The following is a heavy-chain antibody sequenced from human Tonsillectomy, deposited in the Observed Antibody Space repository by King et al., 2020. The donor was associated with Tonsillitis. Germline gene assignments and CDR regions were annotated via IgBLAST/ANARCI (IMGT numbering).Heavy chain of an antibody. CDR1: GFTFSSYA. Sequence: VQLVESGGGLVQRGGSLRLSCAASGFTFSSYAMSWVRQAPGKGLEWVSAISGSGGSTYYADSVKGRFTISRVNSKNTLYLQMNSLRAEDTAVYYCAKQNYGVNYADSFDCWGQGALVTVSS. D-gene: IGHD4-23*01. J-gene: IGHJ4*02. CDR2: ISGSGGST. V-gene: IGHV3-23*04. CDR3: AKQNYGVNYADSFDC.